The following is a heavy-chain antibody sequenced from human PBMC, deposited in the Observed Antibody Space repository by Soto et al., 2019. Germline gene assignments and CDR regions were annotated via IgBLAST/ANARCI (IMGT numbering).Heavy chain of an antibody. CDR2: IYYNGDT. D-gene: IGHD3-3*01. J-gene: IGHJ4*02. V-gene: IGHV4-30-4*01. Sequence: SETLSLTCSVSGVSINRGDYYWSWIRQSPGRGLEWIGSIYYNGDTNYNPSLGSRVTMSVDTSKNQFFLDLQSVVAADTAVYFCALEGGDFVQVPYDWGQGPLVSVSS. CDR1: GVSINRGDYY. CDR3: ALEGGDFVQVPYD.